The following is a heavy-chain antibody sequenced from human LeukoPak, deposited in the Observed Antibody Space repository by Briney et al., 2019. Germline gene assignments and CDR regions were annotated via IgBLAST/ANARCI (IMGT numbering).Heavy chain of an antibody. Sequence: SETLSLTCTVSGGSISSGSYYWSWIRQPAGKGLEWIGRIYTSGSTNYNPALKSRVTISVDTSKNQFSLKLSSVTAADTAVYYCARIYSSSRSYYFDYWGQGTLVTVSS. CDR3: ARIYSSSRSYYFDY. D-gene: IGHD6-13*01. V-gene: IGHV4-61*02. CDR2: IYTSGST. CDR1: GGSISSGSYY. J-gene: IGHJ4*02.